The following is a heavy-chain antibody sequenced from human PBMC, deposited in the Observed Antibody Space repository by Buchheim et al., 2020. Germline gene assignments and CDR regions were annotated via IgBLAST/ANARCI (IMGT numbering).Heavy chain of an antibody. CDR3: ARVVFYDFWSGLPAPFDP. CDR2: ISSSGSTI. Sequence: EVQLLESGGGLVQPGGSLRLSCAASGFIFRSYVMSWVRQAPGKGLEWVSYISSSGSTIYYADSVKGRFTISRDNAKNSLYLQMNSLRAEDTAVYYCARVVFYDFWSGLPAPFDPWGQGTL. CDR1: GFIFRSYV. D-gene: IGHD3-3*01. V-gene: IGHV3-48*03. J-gene: IGHJ5*02.